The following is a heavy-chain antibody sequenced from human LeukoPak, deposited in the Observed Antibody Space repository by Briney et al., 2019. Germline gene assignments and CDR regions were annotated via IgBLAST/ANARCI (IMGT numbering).Heavy chain of an antibody. CDR2: IYPGDSDT. J-gene: IGHJ4*02. CDR3: AQTVATTLWGFDF. CDR1: GYTFTRHW. D-gene: IGHD1-1*01. V-gene: IGHV5-51*01. Sequence: GESLKISCRGIGYTFTRHWIGWVRQMPGKGLEWMRIIYPGDSDTRYSPSFQGQVTISADKSSNTAYLQWSSLKASDTAIYYCAQTVATTLWGFDFWGQGTLVTVSS.